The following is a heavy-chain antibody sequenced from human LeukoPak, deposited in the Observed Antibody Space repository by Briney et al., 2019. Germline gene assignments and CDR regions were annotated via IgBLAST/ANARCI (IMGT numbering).Heavy chain of an antibody. Sequence: VASVKVSCKASGYTFTGYYLHWVRQAPGQGLEWLGWIIPNSGGTHSAQKFQGRVTVTRDTSISTAYMELNNLRSEDTALYYCARPMTGTGLTYYYYGMDIWGQGTTVTVAS. CDR2: IIPNSGGT. V-gene: IGHV1-2*02. D-gene: IGHD1-1*01. CDR1: GYTFTGYY. CDR3: ARPMTGTGLTYYYYGMDI. J-gene: IGHJ6*02.